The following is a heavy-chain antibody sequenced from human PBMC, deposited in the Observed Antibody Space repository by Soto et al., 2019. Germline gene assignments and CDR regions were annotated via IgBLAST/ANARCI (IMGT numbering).Heavy chain of an antibody. CDR3: ARESSSYNWFDP. CDR2: ISSSSSTI. V-gene: IGHV3-48*02. D-gene: IGHD6-13*01. CDR1: GFTFSSYS. Sequence: EVQLVESGGGLVQPGGSLRLSCAASGFTFSSYSMNWVRQAPGKGLEWVSYISSSSSTIYYADSVKGRFTISRDNAKNSLYLQMNSLRDEATAVYYCARESSSYNWFDPWGQGTLVTVSS. J-gene: IGHJ5*02.